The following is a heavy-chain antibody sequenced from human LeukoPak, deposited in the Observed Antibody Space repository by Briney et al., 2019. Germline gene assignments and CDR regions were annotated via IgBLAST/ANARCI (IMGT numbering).Heavy chain of an antibody. CDR2: IIPIFGTA. V-gene: IGHV1-69*13. Sequence: VASVKVSCKASGGTFSSYAISGVRQAPGQGVEWMVGIIPIFGTANYAQKFQGRVTITADESTSTAYMELSSLRSEDTAVYYCARGTTPMTTVTPFDYWGQGTLVTVSS. CDR1: GGTFSSYA. D-gene: IGHD4-17*01. J-gene: IGHJ4*02. CDR3: ARGTTPMTTVTPFDY.